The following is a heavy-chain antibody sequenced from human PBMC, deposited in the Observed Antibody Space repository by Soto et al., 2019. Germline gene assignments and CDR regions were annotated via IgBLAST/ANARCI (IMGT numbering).Heavy chain of an antibody. CDR3: ARDNRQDYGPPAASSWFHP. V-gene: IGHV1-46*01. J-gene: IGHJ5*02. D-gene: IGHD4-17*01. CDR1: GFSFSDYF. CDR2: INPRGDIT. Sequence: QAHLVQSGADVKKPGASVMLSCKASGFSFSDYFMHWVRQAPGQGLEWMGIINPRGDITNYAQKFQGRVSITRDTSTSTVYMALSSLRYEDTAVYYCARDNRQDYGPPAASSWFHPWGQGTPVTVSS.